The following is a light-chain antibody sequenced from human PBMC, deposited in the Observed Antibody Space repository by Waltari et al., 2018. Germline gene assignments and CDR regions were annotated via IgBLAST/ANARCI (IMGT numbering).Light chain of an antibody. J-gene: IGKJ5*01. CDR2: GTS. CDR1: PSISSSY. CDR3: QHYDSSSIT. V-gene: IGKV3-20*01. Sequence: EIVLTQSPGTLSLSPGERAPLSCRASPSISSSYLAWYQQKPGQAPRLLIYGTSSRATGIPDRFSGSGAWTDFTITISRLWPEEYAVYYCQHYDSSSITCGQGTRLEIK.